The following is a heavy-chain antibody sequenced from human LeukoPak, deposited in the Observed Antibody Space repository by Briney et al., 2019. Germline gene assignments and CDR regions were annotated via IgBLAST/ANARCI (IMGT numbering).Heavy chain of an antibody. D-gene: IGHD4-11*01. CDR2: IYYRGST. CDR1: GGSFSGYY. CDR3: ASIYDYNIGDY. Sequence: SETLSLTCAVYGGSFSGYYWSWIRQPPGKGLECIGSIYYRGSTYYNPSLKSRVTISVDTSKNQFSLKLSSVTAADTAVYYCASIYDYNIGDYWGQGTLVTVSS. V-gene: IGHV4-34*01. J-gene: IGHJ4*02.